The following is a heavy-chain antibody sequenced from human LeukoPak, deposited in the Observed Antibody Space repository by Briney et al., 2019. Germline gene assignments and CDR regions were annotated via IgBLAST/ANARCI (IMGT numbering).Heavy chain of an antibody. J-gene: IGHJ4*02. Sequence: GGSLRLSCAASGFTVSSNYMTWVRQAPGKGLEWVSVIYGGGTTYYADSVKGRFTISRDKSKNTLHLQMNSLRADDTAVYYCARGIVATIQDYWGQGTLVTVSS. V-gene: IGHV3-66*01. CDR3: ARGIVATIQDY. D-gene: IGHD5-12*01. CDR2: IYGGGTT. CDR1: GFTVSSNY.